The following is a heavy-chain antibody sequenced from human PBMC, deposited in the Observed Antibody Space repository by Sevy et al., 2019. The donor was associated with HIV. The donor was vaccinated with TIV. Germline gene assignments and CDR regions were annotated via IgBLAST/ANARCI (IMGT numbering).Heavy chain of an antibody. J-gene: IGHJ3*02. Sequence: GGSLRLSCAASGFTFDDYAMHWVRQAPGKGLEWVSGISWNSGSIGYADSVKGRFTISRDNAKNSLYLQMNSLRAEDTALYYCAKAPNTYYYDSSGYSDAFDIWGQWTMVTVSS. CDR1: GFTFDDYA. CDR3: AKAPNTYYYDSSGYSDAFDI. CDR2: ISWNSGSI. D-gene: IGHD3-22*01. V-gene: IGHV3-9*01.